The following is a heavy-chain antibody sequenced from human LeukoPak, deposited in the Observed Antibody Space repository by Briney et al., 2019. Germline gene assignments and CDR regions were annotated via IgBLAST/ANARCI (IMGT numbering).Heavy chain of an antibody. V-gene: IGHV4-39*07. CDR2: IYYSGST. Sequence: SETLSLTCTASGGSISSSSYYWGWIRQPPGKGLEWIGSIYYSGSTYYNPSLKSRVTISVDTSKNQFSLKLSSVTAADTAVYYCARDRVIAAAGTYYYYGMDVWGQGTTVTVSS. CDR3: ARDRVIAAAGTYYYYGMDV. CDR1: GGSISSSSYY. J-gene: IGHJ6*02. D-gene: IGHD6-13*01.